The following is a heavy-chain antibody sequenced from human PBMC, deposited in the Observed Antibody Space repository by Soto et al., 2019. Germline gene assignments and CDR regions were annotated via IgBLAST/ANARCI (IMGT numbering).Heavy chain of an antibody. V-gene: IGHV1-69*01. CDR1: GGTFSSYA. CDR3: ARDPPTYFGGDCHGSYYGMDV. CDR2: IIPIFGTA. J-gene: IGHJ6*02. Sequence: QVQLVQSGAEVKKPGSSVKVSCKASGGTFSSYAISWVRQAPGQGLEWMGGIIPIFGTANYAQKFQGRVTITADESTSTAYMELSSLRSEDTAVYYCARDPPTYFGGDCHGSYYGMDVWGQGTTVTVSS. D-gene: IGHD2-21*02.